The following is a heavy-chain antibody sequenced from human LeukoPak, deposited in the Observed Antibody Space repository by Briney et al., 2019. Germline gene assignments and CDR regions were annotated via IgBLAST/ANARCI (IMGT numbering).Heavy chain of an antibody. Sequence: PGRSLRLSCAASGFTFSSYAMHWVGQAPGKGLEWVAVISYDGSNKYYADSVKGRFTISRDNSKNTLYLQMNSLRAEDTAVYYCAKGSRSTVVSNLDYWGQGTLVTVSS. V-gene: IGHV3-30*04. CDR1: GFTFSSYA. J-gene: IGHJ4*02. CDR3: AKGSRSTVVSNLDY. D-gene: IGHD4-23*01. CDR2: ISYDGSNK.